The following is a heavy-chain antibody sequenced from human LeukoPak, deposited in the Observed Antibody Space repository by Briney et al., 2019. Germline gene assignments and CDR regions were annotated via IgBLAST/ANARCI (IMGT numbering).Heavy chain of an antibody. J-gene: IGHJ6*02. CDR3: AGQPQGRIQVRGVISHDYGMDV. CDR2: ISYDGSNK. Sequence: QAGRSLGLSCAASGFAFSSYAMHWVRQAPGKGLEWVAVISYDGSNKYYADSVKGRFTISRDNSKNTLYLQMNSLRAEDTAVYYCAGQPQGRIQVRGVISHDYGMDVWGQGTTVTVSS. D-gene: IGHD3-10*01. CDR1: GFAFSSYA. V-gene: IGHV3-30-3*01.